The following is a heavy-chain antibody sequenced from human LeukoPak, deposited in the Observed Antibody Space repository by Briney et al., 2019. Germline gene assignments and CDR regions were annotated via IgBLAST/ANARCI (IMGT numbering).Heavy chain of an antibody. V-gene: IGHV3-21*01. Sequence: PGGSLRLSCVDSRFTFSSNTMIWVRQAPGKGLEWVSSISGSSKYIYYADSVRGRFTISRDNAKNSLYLQMNSMRAEDTAVYYCVELGITMIGGVWGKGTTVTISS. D-gene: IGHD3-10*02. CDR1: RFTFSSNT. CDR3: VELGITMIGGV. J-gene: IGHJ6*04. CDR2: ISGSSKYI.